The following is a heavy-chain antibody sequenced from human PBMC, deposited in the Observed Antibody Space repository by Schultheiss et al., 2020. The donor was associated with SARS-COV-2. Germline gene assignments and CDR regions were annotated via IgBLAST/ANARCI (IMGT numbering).Heavy chain of an antibody. CDR1: GFTFSSYW. CDR3: ARGLGFLECF. Sequence: GESLKISCAASGFTFSSYWMHWVRQAPGKGLVWVSRINSYGSSTSYADSVKGRFTISRDNAKNTLYLQMNSLRAEDTAVYYCARGLGFLECFWGQGTLVTVSS. J-gene: IGHJ4*02. D-gene: IGHD3-3*02. V-gene: IGHV3-74*01. CDR2: INSYGSST.